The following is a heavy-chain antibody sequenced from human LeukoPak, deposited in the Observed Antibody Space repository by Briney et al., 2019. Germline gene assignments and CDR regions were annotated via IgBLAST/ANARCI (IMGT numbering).Heavy chain of an antibody. V-gene: IGHV3-9*03. D-gene: IGHD6-13*01. Sequence: GGSLRLSCAASGFTFDDYAMHWVRQAPGKGLEWVSGISWNSGSIGYADSVKGRFTISRDNAKNSLYLQMNSLRAEDMALYYCAKDIAAAGTSAFDIWGQGTMVTVSS. J-gene: IGHJ3*02. CDR2: ISWNSGSI. CDR1: GFTFDDYA. CDR3: AKDIAAAGTSAFDI.